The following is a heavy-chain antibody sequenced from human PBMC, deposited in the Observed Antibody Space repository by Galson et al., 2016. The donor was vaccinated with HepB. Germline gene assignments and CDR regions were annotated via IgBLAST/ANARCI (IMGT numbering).Heavy chain of an antibody. CDR3: ARGSAFGGVDN. J-gene: IGHJ4*02. V-gene: IGHV4-30-4*01. CDR2: IYYSGST. CDR1: GGSISSGDYY. D-gene: IGHD3-16*01. Sequence: TLSLTCTVSGGSISSGDYYWSWIRQPPGKGLEWIGYIYYSGSTYHSPSLKSRVTIPVDTSKNQFPLKLNSVTAADAAVYYCARGSAFGGVDNWGQGTLVTVSS.